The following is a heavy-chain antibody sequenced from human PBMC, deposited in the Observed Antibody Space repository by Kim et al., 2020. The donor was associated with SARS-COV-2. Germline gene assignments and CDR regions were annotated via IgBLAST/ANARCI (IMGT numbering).Heavy chain of an antibody. CDR3: ARLSGSHWEGSFDY. Sequence: GGSLRLSCAASGFTFSYHTMNWVRQAPGKGLEWVSYITSSRGAMSYADSVRGRFTISRDNAKNSLYLQMNSLRAEDTAVYYCARLSGSHWEGSFDYWGQGSLVTVSS. V-gene: IGHV3-48*04. CDR2: ITSSRGAM. D-gene: IGHD1-26*01. J-gene: IGHJ4*02. CDR1: GFTFSYHT.